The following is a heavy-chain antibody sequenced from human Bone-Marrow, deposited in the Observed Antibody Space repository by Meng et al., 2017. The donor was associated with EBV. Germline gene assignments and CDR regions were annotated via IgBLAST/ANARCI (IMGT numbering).Heavy chain of an antibody. Sequence: EVQLLESGGGLVQPGGSLSLSCAAAGFTFSSYAMSWVRQAPGKGLEWVSAISGSGGSTYYADSVKGRFTISRDNSKNTLYLQMNSLRAEDTAVYYCARVVALILYGMDVWGQGTTVTVS. CDR3: ARVVALILYGMDV. D-gene: IGHD2-15*01. CDR2: ISGSGGST. J-gene: IGHJ6*02. CDR1: GFTFSSYA. V-gene: IGHV3-23*01.